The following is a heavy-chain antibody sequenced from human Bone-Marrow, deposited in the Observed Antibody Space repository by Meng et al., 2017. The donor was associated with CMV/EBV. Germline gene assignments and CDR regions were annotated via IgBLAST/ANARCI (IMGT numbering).Heavy chain of an antibody. CDR2: ISHSGSP. D-gene: IGHD1-14*01. CDR1: GGSISGSDW. Sequence: CAFFGGSISGSDWWTWVRQPPGKGLEWIGEISHSGSPNYTPSLKSRVTISVDKSKNQFPLKVSSVTAADTAVYYCARNHGKSDFDYWGQGTLVTVSS. CDR3: ARNHGKSDFDY. V-gene: IGHV4-4*02. J-gene: IGHJ4*02.